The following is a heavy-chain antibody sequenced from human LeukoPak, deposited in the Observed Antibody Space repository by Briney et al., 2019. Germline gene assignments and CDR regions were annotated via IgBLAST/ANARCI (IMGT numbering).Heavy chain of an antibody. J-gene: IGHJ4*02. CDR2: IYSVGST. Sequence: SETLSLTCTVSGGSISSSSYYWGWIRQPPGKGLEWIGSIYSVGSTYYNPSLKSRVTISVGTSKNQFSLKLNSVTDADTAVYYCAGPYSSSWPFDSWGQGTLATVSS. CDR3: AGPYSSSWPFDS. CDR1: GGSISSSSYY. V-gene: IGHV4-39*01. D-gene: IGHD6-13*01.